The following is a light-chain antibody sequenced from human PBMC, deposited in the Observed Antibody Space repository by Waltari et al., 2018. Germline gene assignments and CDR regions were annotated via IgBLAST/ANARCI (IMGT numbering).Light chain of an antibody. CDR3: QTWGTGVRV. V-gene: IGLV4-69*01. Sequence: EQDKGSRYVMKLNSDGTHHKGDRIHDRFSGSSCGAERYLTISSLQSEDEADYYCQTWGTGVRVFGGGTKLTVL. J-gene: IGLJ3*02. CDR2: LNSDGTH.